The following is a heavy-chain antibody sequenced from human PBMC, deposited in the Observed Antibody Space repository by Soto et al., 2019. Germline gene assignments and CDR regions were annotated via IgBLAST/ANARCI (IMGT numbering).Heavy chain of an antibody. D-gene: IGHD5-18*01. CDR2: IYYSGTT. CDR3: ARVRAYSYGYEDY. J-gene: IGHJ4*02. CDR1: GGSISSGDYY. Sequence: PSETLPLTCTVSGGSISSGDYYWSWIRQPPGKGLEWIGYIYYSGTTYYNPSLKSRVTISVDTSKNQFSLKLSSVTAADTAVYYCARVRAYSYGYEDYWGQGTLVTVSS. V-gene: IGHV4-30-4*01.